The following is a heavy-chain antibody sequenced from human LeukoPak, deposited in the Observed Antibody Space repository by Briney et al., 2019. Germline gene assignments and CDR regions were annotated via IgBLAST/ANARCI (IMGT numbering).Heavy chain of an antibody. CDR1: GFTFSSYG. J-gene: IGHJ4*02. CDR3: AREPDIVVVPAAMFFDY. D-gene: IGHD2-2*01. V-gene: IGHV3-33*01. CDR2: IWYDGSNK. Sequence: PGGSLRLSCAASGFTFSSYGMHWVRQAPGKGLEWVAVIWYDGSNKYYADSVKGRFTISRDNSKNTLYLQMNSLRAEDTAVYYCAREPDIVVVPAAMFFDYWGQGTLVTVSS.